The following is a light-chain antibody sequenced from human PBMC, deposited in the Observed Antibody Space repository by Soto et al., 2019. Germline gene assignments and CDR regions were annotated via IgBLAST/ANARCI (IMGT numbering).Light chain of an antibody. CDR1: EGISNY. CDR2: GSS. V-gene: IGKV1-27*01. Sequence: DVQLTQSPPSRSASVVDGVNLTFLASEGISNYLAWYQHQPGKAPQLLIFGSSTLQSGVSSRFSGSGYGTDFTLTISSLQAEDAAIYYCQKYNTIPRTFGPGTKVDI. J-gene: IGKJ3*01. CDR3: QKYNTIPRT.